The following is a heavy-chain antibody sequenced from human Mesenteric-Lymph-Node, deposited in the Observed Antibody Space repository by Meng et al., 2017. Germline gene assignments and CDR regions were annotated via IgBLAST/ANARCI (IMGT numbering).Heavy chain of an antibody. CDR1: GGTFSNYA. J-gene: IGHJ4*02. Sequence: SGAKGKKPGSSVKVPCKGSGGTFSNYAISWVRQAPGQGLEWMGGIIPIFGTANYAQKFQGRVTITADESTSTAYMELSSLRSEDTAVYYCARGALSSSSYRLHFDYWGQGTLVTVSS. CDR2: IIPIFGTA. CDR3: ARGALSSSSYRLHFDY. D-gene: IGHD6-6*01. V-gene: IGHV1-69*01.